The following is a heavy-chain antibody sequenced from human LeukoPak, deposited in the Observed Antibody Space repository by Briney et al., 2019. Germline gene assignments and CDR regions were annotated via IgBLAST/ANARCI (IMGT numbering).Heavy chain of an antibody. D-gene: IGHD4-17*01. J-gene: IGHJ4*02. CDR1: GFTFSSYW. Sequence: GGSLRLSCAASGFTFSSYWMHWVRQAPGKGLVWVSRINSDGSSTSYVDSVKGRFTISRDNAKNTLYLQMNSLRAEDTAVYYCAEGGHDYGDYGRYWGQGTLVTVSS. CDR2: INSDGSST. CDR3: AEGGHDYGDYGRY. V-gene: IGHV3-74*01.